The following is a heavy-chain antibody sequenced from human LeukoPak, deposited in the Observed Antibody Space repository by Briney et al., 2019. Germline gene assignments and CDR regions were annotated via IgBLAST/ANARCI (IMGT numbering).Heavy chain of an antibody. CDR2: INSDGSST. CDR3: ARAVYYSNYLGY. J-gene: IGHJ4*01. V-gene: IGHV3-74*01. D-gene: IGHD3-10*01. Sequence: PGGSLRLSCAASGFTFSSYWMHWVRHAPGKGLVWVSRINSDGSSTNYADSVKGRFTTSRDNAKNTLYLQMNSLRAEDTAMYYCARAVYYSNYLGYWGQGTLVTVSS. CDR1: GFTFSSYW.